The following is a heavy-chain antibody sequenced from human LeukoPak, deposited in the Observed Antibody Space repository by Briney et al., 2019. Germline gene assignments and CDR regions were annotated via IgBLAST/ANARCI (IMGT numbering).Heavy chain of an antibody. D-gene: IGHD6-19*01. Sequence: GGSLRLSCAASGFTFSSYGMHWVRQAPGKGLEWVAFIRYDGSNKYYADSVKGRFTISRDNSKSTLYLQMNSLRAEDTAVYYCAKPGFGSCGCIDYWGQGTLVTVSS. CDR1: GFTFSSYG. CDR3: AKPGFGSCGCIDY. CDR2: IRYDGSNK. V-gene: IGHV3-30*02. J-gene: IGHJ4*02.